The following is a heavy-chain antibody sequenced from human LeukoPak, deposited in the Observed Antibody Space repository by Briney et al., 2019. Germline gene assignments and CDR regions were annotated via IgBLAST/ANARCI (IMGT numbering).Heavy chain of an antibody. CDR3: AREGGLGYCSSTSCYGLDY. V-gene: IGHV1-69*05. J-gene: IGHJ4*02. Sequence: ASVKVSCKASGGTFSSYAISWVRQAPGQGLEWMGGIIPIFGTANYAQKFQGRVTITTDESTSTAYMELSSLRSEDTAVYYCAREGGLGYCSSTSCYGLDYWGQGTLVTVSS. CDR2: IIPIFGTA. CDR1: GGTFSSYA. D-gene: IGHD2-2*01.